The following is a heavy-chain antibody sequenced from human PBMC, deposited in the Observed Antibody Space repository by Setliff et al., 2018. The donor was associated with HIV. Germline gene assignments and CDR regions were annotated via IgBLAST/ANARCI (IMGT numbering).Heavy chain of an antibody. Sequence: ASVKVSCKASGYTFTGCFMHWVRQAPGQGLEYMGIINPSDGTTDYTQKFQDRVTMTSDTSTSTVYMELRSLRSEDTAIYYCVKEYHTEVTDTRVANYFDYWGQGTLVTVSS. CDR2: INPSDGTT. J-gene: IGHJ4*02. CDR1: GYTFTGCF. D-gene: IGHD4-4*01. V-gene: IGHV1-46*01. CDR3: VKEYHTEVTDTRVANYFDY.